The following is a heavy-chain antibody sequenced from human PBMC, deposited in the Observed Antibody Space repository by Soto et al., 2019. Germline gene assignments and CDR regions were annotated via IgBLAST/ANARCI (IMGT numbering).Heavy chain of an antibody. V-gene: IGHV1-8*01. D-gene: IGHD3-22*01. CDR1: GYTFTSYD. J-gene: IGHJ4*02. Sequence: ASVKVSCKASGYTFTSYDINWVRQATGQGLEWMGWMNPNSGNTGYAQKFQGRVTMTRNTSISTAYMELSSLRSEDTAAYYCARADDYYDSSGYYSGNYWGQRTLVTSPQ. CDR2: MNPNSGNT. CDR3: ARADDYYDSSGYYSGNY.